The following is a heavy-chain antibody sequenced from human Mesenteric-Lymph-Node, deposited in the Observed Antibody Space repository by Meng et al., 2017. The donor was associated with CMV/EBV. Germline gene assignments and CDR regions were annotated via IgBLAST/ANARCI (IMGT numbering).Heavy chain of an antibody. V-gene: IGHV4-59*01. CDR3: ARGAVPSRRYCSSTSCPPRRAFDY. Sequence: SETLSLTCTVSGGSISSYYWSWIRQPPGKGLEWIGYIYYSGSTNYNPSLKSRVTISVDSSKNQFSLKLTSVTAADTAVYYCARGAVPSRRYCSSTSCPPRRAFDYWGQGTLVTVSS. J-gene: IGHJ4*02. CDR1: GGSISSYY. D-gene: IGHD2-2*01. CDR2: IYYSGST.